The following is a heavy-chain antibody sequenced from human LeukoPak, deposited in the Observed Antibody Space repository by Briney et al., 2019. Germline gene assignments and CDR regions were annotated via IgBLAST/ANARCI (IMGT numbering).Heavy chain of an antibody. V-gene: IGHV1-2*02. CDR3: ARSLLWFGESYYFDD. CDR2: INPNSGGT. Sequence: ASVKVSCKASGYTFTGYYMHWVRQAPGQGLEWMGWINPNSGGTNYAQKFQGRVTMTRDTSISTAYMELSRLRSDDTAVYYCARSLLWFGESYYFDDWGQGTPVTVSS. CDR1: GYTFTGYY. J-gene: IGHJ4*02. D-gene: IGHD3-10*01.